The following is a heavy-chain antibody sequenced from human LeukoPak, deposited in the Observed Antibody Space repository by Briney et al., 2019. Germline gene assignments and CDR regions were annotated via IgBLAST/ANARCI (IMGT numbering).Heavy chain of an antibody. D-gene: IGHD1-26*01. Sequence: PGGSLRLSCAASGFTFSSYSMNWVRQAPGKGLEWVSSISSSSSYIYYADSVKGRFTISRDNAKNSLYLQMNSLGAEDTAVYYCARGADGSYSVDYWGQGTLVTVSS. CDR2: ISSSSSYI. CDR1: GFTFSSYS. V-gene: IGHV3-21*01. J-gene: IGHJ4*02. CDR3: ARGADGSYSVDY.